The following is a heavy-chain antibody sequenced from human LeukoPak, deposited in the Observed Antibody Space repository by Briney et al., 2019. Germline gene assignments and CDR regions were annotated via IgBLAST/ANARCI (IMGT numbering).Heavy chain of an antibody. CDR1: GFTFTSYS. CDR2: ISGGGGST. Sequence: GGSLRPSCAASGFTFTSYSMNWVRQAPGKGLEWVSTISGGGGSTYYADSVKGRFTISRDNSKNTLYLQVNSLRAEDTAVYYCAKGGKWDVTPFDYWGQGILVTVSS. CDR3: AKGGKWDVTPFDY. D-gene: IGHD1-26*01. V-gene: IGHV3-23*01. J-gene: IGHJ4*02.